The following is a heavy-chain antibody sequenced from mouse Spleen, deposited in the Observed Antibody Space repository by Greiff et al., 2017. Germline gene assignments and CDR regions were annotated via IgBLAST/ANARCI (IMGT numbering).Heavy chain of an antibody. CDR2: IDPEDGDT. CDR3: TRDSSGYVRYFDY. CDR1: GFNIKDYY. V-gene: IGHV14-1*01. J-gene: IGHJ2*01. Sequence: EVQLQQSGAELVRPGASVKLSCTASGFNIKDYYMHWVKQRPEQGLEWIGRIDPEDGDTEYAPKFQGKATMTADTSSNTAYLQLSSLTSEDTAVYYCTRDSSGYVRYFDYWGQGTTLTVSS. D-gene: IGHD3-2*01.